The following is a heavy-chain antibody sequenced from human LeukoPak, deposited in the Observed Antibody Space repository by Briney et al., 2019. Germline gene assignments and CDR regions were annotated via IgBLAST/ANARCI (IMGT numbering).Heavy chain of an antibody. V-gene: IGHV1-2*02. CDR3: ARGRGGRDDYGEYEGIWEY. Sequence: ASVKVSCKASGYTFTGYNMHWVRQAPGQGLEWMGSINPNSGGTNYAQKFKGRVTMTRDTSISTAYMELSRLRSDDTAVYYCARGRGGRDDYGEYEGIWEYWGQGTLVSVSS. D-gene: IGHD4-17*01. J-gene: IGHJ4*02. CDR1: GYTFTGYN. CDR2: INPNSGGT.